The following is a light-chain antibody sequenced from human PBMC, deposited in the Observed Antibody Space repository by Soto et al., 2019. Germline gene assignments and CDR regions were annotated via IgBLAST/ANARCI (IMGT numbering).Light chain of an antibody. V-gene: IGKV1-39*01. CDR3: QQRSSWPQIT. CDR1: QSIGGF. CDR2: AAS. Sequence: GDRVTITCRASQSIGGFLNWYQQKLGKAPKLLIYAASSLQSGVPSRFSGSGSGTDFTLTISSLEPEDFAVYYCQQRSSWPQITFGQGTRLEI. J-gene: IGKJ5*01.